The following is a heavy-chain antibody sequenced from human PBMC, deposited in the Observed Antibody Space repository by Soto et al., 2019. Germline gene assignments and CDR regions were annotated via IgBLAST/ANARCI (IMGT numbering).Heavy chain of an antibody. CDR1: GGSISGGGYY. Sequence: SETLSLTCTVSGGSISGGGYYWSWIRQHPGRGLERIGYIYYNGNTYYNPSLKSRVTVSIDTSKNQFSLNVRSVTAADTAVYYCARCSLVVIPVPGFDPWGQGTLVTVSS. CDR2: IYYNGNT. D-gene: IGHD2-15*01. CDR3: ARCSLVVIPVPGFDP. V-gene: IGHV4-31*03. J-gene: IGHJ5*02.